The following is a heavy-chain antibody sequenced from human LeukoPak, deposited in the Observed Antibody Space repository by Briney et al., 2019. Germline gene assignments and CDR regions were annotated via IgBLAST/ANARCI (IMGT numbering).Heavy chain of an antibody. CDR1: GYSFTTYW. J-gene: IGHJ4*02. V-gene: IGHV5-51*01. CDR3: ARLGTYWSNYYFEY. Sequence: GESLEISCQGSGYSFTTYWIGWVRQMPGKGLECMGIIYPGDSDTRYSPSFQGQVTISADKSINTAYLQWSSLKASDTAMYYCARLGTYWSNYYFEYWGQGTLVTVPS. D-gene: IGHD3-10*01. CDR2: IYPGDSDT.